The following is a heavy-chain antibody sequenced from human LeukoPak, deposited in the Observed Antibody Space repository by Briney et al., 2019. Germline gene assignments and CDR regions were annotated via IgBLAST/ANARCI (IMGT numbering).Heavy chain of an antibody. CDR2: IYTSGNT. J-gene: IGHJ6*02. CDR1: GGSISSGSYY. D-gene: IGHD5-18*01. V-gene: IGHV4-61*02. Sequence: TLSLTCSVSGGSISSGSYYWSWIRQPAGKGLEWIGRIYTSGNTNYNPSLKSRFTISVDTSKNQFSLKLSSVTAADTAVYYCARDRDTYGMDVWGQGTAVTVSS. CDR3: ARDRDTYGMDV.